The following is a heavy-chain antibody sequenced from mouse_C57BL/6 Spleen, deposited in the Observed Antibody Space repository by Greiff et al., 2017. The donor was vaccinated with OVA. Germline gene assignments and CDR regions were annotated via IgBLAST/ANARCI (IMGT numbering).Heavy chain of an antibody. CDR1: GYAFSSSW. J-gene: IGHJ4*01. Sequence: VQLQESGPELVKPGASVKISCKASGYAFSSSWMNWVKQRPGKGLEWIGRIYPGDGDTNYNGKFKGKATLTADKSSSTAYMRLSSLTSEDSAVYFCARDSSYPYAMDYWGQGTSVTVSS. CDR3: ARDSSYPYAMDY. CDR2: IYPGDGDT. D-gene: IGHD1-1*01. V-gene: IGHV1-82*01.